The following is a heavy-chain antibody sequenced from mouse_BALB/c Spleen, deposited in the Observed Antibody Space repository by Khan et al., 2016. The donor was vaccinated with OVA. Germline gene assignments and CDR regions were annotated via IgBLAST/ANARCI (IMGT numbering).Heavy chain of an antibody. Sequence: QVQLQQSGPELVRPATSVKISCKASGYTFTNYWLGWVNQRPGHGLEWIGDIYPGVGYINYNEKFKGRATLTAGTSSNTSFIQISGLTSEDSAVYYCTRWAGWFFDVWGAGTTVTVSS. CDR3: TRWAGWFFDV. CDR1: GYTFTNYW. D-gene: IGHD3-3*01. V-gene: IGHV1-63*02. CDR2: IYPGVGYI. J-gene: IGHJ1*01.